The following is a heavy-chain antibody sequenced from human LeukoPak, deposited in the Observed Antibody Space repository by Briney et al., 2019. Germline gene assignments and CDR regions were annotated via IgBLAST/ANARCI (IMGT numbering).Heavy chain of an antibody. CDR3: ARRVGGPNWFDP. V-gene: IGHV1-46*01. CDR2: IKPSGGST. CDR1: GYTFSSYD. J-gene: IGHJ5*02. Sequence: RRASVKVSCKASGYTFSSYDINWVRQAPGQGLEWMGIIKPSGGSTSYAQKFQGRVTMTRDMSTSTVYMELSSLRSEDTAVYYCARRVGGPNWFDPWGQGTLVTVSS. D-gene: IGHD1-26*01.